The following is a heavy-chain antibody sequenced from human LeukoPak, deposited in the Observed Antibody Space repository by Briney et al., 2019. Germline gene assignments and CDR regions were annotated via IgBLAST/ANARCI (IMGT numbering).Heavy chain of an antibody. CDR1: GYTFTSYG. V-gene: IGHV1-46*01. CDR2: INPSGGST. D-gene: IGHD6-13*01. CDR3: ARASGYMARTPTPFDY. Sequence: ASVKVSCKVFGYTFTSYGISWVRQAPGQGLEWMGIINPSGGSTSYAQKFQGRVTMTRDMSTSTVYMELSSLRSEDTAVYYCARASGYMARTPTPFDYWGQGTLVTVSS. J-gene: IGHJ4*02.